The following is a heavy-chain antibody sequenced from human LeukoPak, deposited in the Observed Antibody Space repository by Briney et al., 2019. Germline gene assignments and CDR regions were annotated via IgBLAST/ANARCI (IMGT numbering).Heavy chain of an antibody. V-gene: IGHV1-18*01. Sequence: ASVKVSCKAAGYTFSNFGISWVRQPPGQGLEWMGWIRGYNSETNYAQKFQGRVTMTTDTSANTAYMEVRSLRSDDTAVYYCARDYEIAVRYDCFDPWGQGTLVIVSS. CDR2: IRGYNSET. J-gene: IGHJ5*02. D-gene: IGHD6-6*01. CDR1: GYTFSNFG. CDR3: ARDYEIAVRYDCFDP.